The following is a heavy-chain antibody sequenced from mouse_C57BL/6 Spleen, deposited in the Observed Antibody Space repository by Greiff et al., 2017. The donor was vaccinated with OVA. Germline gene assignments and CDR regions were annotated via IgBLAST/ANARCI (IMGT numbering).Heavy chain of an antibody. V-gene: IGHV1-22*01. CDR1: GYTFTDYN. D-gene: IGHD2-12*01. CDR2: INPNNGGT. J-gene: IGHJ4*01. Sequence: EVKLMESGPELVKPGASVKMSCKASGYTFTDYNMHWVKQSHGKSLEWIGYINPNNGGTSYNQKFKGKATLTVNKSSSTAYMELRSLTSEDSAVYYCARDDRYAMDYWGQGTSVTVSS. CDR3: ARDDRYAMDY.